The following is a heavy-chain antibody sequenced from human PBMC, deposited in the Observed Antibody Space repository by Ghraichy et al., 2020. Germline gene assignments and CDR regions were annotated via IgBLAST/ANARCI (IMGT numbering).Heavy chain of an antibody. CDR1: GFTFSSYS. Sequence: GESLNISCAASGFTFSSYSMNWVRQAPGKGLEWVSSISSSSSYIYYADSVKGRFTISRDNAKNSLYLQMNSLRAEDTAVYYCARDRGGDYWGQGTLVTVSS. CDR3: ARDRGGDY. CDR2: ISSSSSYI. V-gene: IGHV3-21*01. J-gene: IGHJ4*02. D-gene: IGHD3-10*01.